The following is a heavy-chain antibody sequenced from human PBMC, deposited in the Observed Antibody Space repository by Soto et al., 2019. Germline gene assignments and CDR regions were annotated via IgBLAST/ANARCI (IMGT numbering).Heavy chain of an antibody. CDR1: GFTVGSSY. CDR3: ARDREYGGLDY. CDR2: VYPIDTT. J-gene: IGHJ4*02. V-gene: IGHV3-66*01. D-gene: IGHD4-17*01. Sequence: EVHVVESGGDLVQPGGSLRLSCAASGFTVGSSYMSWVRQTPGKGLGWVSVVYPIDTTYYADSVKDRFTVSRDSSKNTVYLQMNSLRIEDTAVYYCARDREYGGLDYWGQGTLVTVS.